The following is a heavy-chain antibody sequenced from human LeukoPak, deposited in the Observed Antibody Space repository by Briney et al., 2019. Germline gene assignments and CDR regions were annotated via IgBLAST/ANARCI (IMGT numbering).Heavy chain of an antibody. CDR1: DGSFSRYY. Sequence: KPSETLSLTCAVYDGSFSRYYWSWIRQPPGKGLEWIGEINHSGTTNYNPSLKSRVTISVDTSKNQFSLKLSPVTAADTAVYYCARDNKRAGDYWGQGTLVTVSS. CDR3: ARDNKRAGDY. CDR2: INHSGTT. D-gene: IGHD1-1*01. V-gene: IGHV4-34*01. J-gene: IGHJ4*02.